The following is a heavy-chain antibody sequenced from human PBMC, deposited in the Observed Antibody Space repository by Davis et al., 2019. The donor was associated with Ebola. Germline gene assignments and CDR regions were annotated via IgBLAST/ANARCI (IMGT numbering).Heavy chain of an antibody. CDR2: IYYSGST. Sequence: MPSETLSLTCTVSGGSISSYYWSWIRQPPGKGLEWIGYIYYSGSTNYNPSLKSRVTISVDTSKNQFSLKLSSVTAADTAVYYCARANDDGMDVWGQGTTVTVSS. CDR3: ARANDDGMDV. J-gene: IGHJ6*02. D-gene: IGHD3-16*01. CDR1: GGSISSYY. V-gene: IGHV4-59*01.